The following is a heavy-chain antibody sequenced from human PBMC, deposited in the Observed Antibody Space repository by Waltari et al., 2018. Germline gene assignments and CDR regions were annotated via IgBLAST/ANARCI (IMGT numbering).Heavy chain of an antibody. D-gene: IGHD5-12*01. CDR3: ARERRWLPFRGQFDY. CDR2: INHSGNT. J-gene: IGHJ4*02. V-gene: IGHV4-34*01. Sequence: QVQLQQWGAGLLKPSETLSLTCAVYGGSFSGYYWSWIRQPPGKGLEWIGEINHSGNTNSNPSLKRRVTISVYTSKNQFSLKLSSVTAADTAVYYCARERRWLPFRGQFDYWGQGTLVTVSS. CDR1: GGSFSGYY.